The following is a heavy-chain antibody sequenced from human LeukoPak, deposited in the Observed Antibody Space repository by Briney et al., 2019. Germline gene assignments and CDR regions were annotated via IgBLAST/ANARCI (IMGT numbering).Heavy chain of an antibody. D-gene: IGHD6-6*01. CDR2: ISYDGSNK. J-gene: IGHJ4*02. V-gene: IGHV3-30*03. CDR3: AREYSSSSGRSFDY. CDR1: GFTFSSYS. Sequence: GGSLRLSCAASGFTFSSYSMHWVRQAPGKGLEWVAVISYDGSNKYYADSVKGRFTISRDNAKNSLYLQMNSLRAEDTAVYYCAREYSSSSGRSFDYWGQGTLVTVSS.